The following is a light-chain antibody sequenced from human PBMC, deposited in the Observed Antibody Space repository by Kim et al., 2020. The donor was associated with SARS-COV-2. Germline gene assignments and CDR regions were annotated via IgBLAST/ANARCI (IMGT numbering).Light chain of an antibody. CDR2: AAF. V-gene: IGKV1-27*01. CDR1: QAISNN. Sequence: PVGDRVTITCRASQAISNNLVWYQPKPGKAPQLLIYAAFALQSGVPSRFSGSGSGTDFTLTINSLQPEDAATYYCQAYNTAPPVTFGQGTKVDIK. J-gene: IGKJ1*01. CDR3: QAYNTAPPVT.